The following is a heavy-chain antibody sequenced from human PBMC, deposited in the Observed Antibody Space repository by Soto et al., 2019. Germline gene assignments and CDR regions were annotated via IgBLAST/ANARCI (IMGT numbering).Heavy chain of an antibody. CDR3: ARESSEGEKWFDP. Sequence: QIQLVQSGAEVKKPGSSVKVSCKASRGTLSRCTIGWVRQAPGQGMEWMGRIIPILGITNYAQKFQGRVTITADKSTSTAYMELSSLRSEDTVVYYCARESSEGEKWFDPWGQGTLVTVSS. CDR2: IIPILGIT. CDR1: RGTLSRCT. J-gene: IGHJ5*02. V-gene: IGHV1-69*08. D-gene: IGHD6-6*01.